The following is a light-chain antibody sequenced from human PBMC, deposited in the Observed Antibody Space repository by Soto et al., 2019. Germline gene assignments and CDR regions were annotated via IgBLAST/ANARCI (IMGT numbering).Light chain of an antibody. CDR2: NND. V-gene: IGLV1-44*01. CDR3: AAWDDSLNGVL. CDR1: SSNIGSNT. Sequence: QSVLTQPPSASGTPGQRVTISCSGSSSNIGSNTVNWYQQFPGTAPKLLIYNNDQRPSGAPDRFSGSKSGTSASLAISGLQSEDEADYYCAAWDDSLNGVLFGGGTKVTVL. J-gene: IGLJ2*01.